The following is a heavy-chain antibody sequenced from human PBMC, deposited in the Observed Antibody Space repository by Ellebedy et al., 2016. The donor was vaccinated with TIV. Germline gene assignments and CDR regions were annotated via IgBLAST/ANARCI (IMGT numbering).Heavy chain of an antibody. J-gene: IGHJ4*02. CDR1: GYTFTGYY. Sequence: SVKVSCKASGYTFTGYYLHWVRQAPGQGLEWMGWINPNSGGTNYAQKFQGWVTMTRDTSISTAYVDLSRLKSEDTAVYYCARGMKLGIGWHYFDDWGQGTLVTVSS. CDR3: ARGMKLGIGWHYFDD. V-gene: IGHV1-2*04. CDR2: INPNSGGT. D-gene: IGHD3-16*01.